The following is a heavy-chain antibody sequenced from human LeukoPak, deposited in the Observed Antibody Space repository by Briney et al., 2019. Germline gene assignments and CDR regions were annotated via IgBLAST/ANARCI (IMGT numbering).Heavy chain of an antibody. CDR2: ISGSGGST. V-gene: IGHV3-23*01. Sequence: PGGSLRLSCTVSGFTVSSNSMSWVRQAPGKGLEWVSAISGSGGSTYYADSVKGRFTISRDNSKNTLYLQMNSLRAEDTAVYYCAKYPTTVTTGYYYYYYMDVWGKGTTVTISS. D-gene: IGHD4-17*01. CDR3: AKYPTTVTTGYYYYYYMDV. J-gene: IGHJ6*03. CDR1: GFTVSSNS.